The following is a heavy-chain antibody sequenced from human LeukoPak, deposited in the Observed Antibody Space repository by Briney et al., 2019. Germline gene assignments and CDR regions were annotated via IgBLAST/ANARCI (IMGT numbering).Heavy chain of an antibody. V-gene: IGHV4-4*07. D-gene: IGHD6-13*01. CDR1: GGSISSYY. J-gene: IGHJ4*02. Sequence: PSETLSLTCTVSGGSISSYYWSWIRQPAGKGLEWIGRIYTSGSTNYNPSLKSRVTMSVDTSKNQFSLKLSSVTAADTAVYYCARSSDRYSSSWFFDYWGQGTLVTVSS. CDR3: ARSSDRYSSSWFFDY. CDR2: IYTSGST.